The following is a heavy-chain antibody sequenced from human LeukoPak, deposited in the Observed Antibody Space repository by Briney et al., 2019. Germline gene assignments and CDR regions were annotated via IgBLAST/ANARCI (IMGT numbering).Heavy chain of an antibody. CDR1: GGSFSGYY. CDR2: INHSGST. D-gene: IGHD3-10*01. CDR3: ARDNLGADY. V-gene: IGHV4-34*01. J-gene: IGHJ4*02. Sequence: SETLSLTCAVYGGSFSGYYWSWIRQPPGKGLEWIGEINHSGSTNYNPSLKSRVTISVDTSKNQFSLKLSSVTAADTAVYYCARDNLGADYWGQGTLVTVSS.